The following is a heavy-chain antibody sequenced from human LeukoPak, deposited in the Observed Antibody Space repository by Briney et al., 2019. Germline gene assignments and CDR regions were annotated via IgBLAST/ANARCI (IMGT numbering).Heavy chain of an antibody. J-gene: IGHJ4*02. Sequence: GASVKGSCKASGYTFTDYNIHWVRQAPGQGLEWMGWINPNSGGTNYAQGFQGMVTMTRDTSISTAYMDLGSLKSDDTATYFCSVWFGEFAHWGQGTLVTVSS. D-gene: IGHD3-10*01. CDR1: GYTFTDYN. CDR3: SVWFGEFAH. V-gene: IGHV1-2*02. CDR2: INPNSGGT.